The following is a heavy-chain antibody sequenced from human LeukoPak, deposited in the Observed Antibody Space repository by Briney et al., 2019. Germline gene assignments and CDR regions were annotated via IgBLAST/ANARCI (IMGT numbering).Heavy chain of an antibody. CDR3: ARLTDAYYFDY. CDR1: GDSISSSSYY. Sequence: PSETLSLTCTVSGDSISSSSYYWSWIRQPPGKGLEWIGYIYYSGSTNYNPSLKSRVTISVDTSKNQFSLKLSSVTAADTAVYYCARLTDAYYFDYWGQGTLVTVSS. CDR2: IYYSGST. J-gene: IGHJ4*02. V-gene: IGHV4-61*05.